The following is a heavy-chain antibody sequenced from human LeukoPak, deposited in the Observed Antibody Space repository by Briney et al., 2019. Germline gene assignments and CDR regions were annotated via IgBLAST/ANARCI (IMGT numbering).Heavy chain of an antibody. CDR1: GGSISSGGYY. CDR3: ARDGCSGGSCYIDY. V-gene: IGHV4-31*03. D-gene: IGHD2-15*01. CDR2: IYYSGST. J-gene: IGHJ4*02. Sequence: SETLSLTCTVSGGSISSGGYYWSWIRQHPGKGLEWIGYIYYSGSTYYNPSLKSRVTISVDTSKNQFSLKLSSETAADTAVYYCARDGCSGGSCYIDYWGQGTLVTVSS.